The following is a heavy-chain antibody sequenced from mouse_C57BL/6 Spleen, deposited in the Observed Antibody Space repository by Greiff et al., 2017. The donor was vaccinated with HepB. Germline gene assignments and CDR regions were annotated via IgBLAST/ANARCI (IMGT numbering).Heavy chain of an antibody. CDR2: IYPGNGDT. Sequence: LQQSGAELVRPGASVKMSCKASGYTFTSYNMHWVKQTPRQGLEWIGAIYPGNGDTSYNQKFKGKATLTVDKSSSTAYMQLSSLTSEDSAVYFCARTDYYGSPYYAMDYWGQGTSVTVSS. CDR1: GYTFTSYN. J-gene: IGHJ4*01. V-gene: IGHV1-12*01. D-gene: IGHD1-1*01. CDR3: ARTDYYGSPYYAMDY.